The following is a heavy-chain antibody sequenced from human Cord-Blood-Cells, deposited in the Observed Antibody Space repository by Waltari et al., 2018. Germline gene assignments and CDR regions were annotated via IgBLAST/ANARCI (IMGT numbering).Heavy chain of an antibody. V-gene: IGHV3-7*01. J-gene: IGHJ4*02. CDR2: IKQDGSEK. D-gene: IGHD4-17*01. CDR3: ARDGSYGDYDY. CDR1: GFTFSSYW. Sequence: EVQLVESGGGLVQPGGSLRLSCAASGFTFSSYWMSWVRQAPGKGLEWVANIKQDGSEKYYVDSVKGRVTISRDNAKNSLYLQMNSLRAEDTAVYYCARDGSYGDYDYWGQGTLVTVSS.